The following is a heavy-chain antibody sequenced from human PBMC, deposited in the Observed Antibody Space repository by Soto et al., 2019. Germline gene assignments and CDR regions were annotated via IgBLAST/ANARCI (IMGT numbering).Heavy chain of an antibody. D-gene: IGHD2-2*01. CDR2: ICGSGGGT. V-gene: IGHV3-23*01. J-gene: IGHJ1*01. CDR1: GFTFSYYA. CDR3: AKGRSASCYDAQQL. Sequence: EVQLLESGGDLVQPGGSLRLSCAASGFTFSYYAMSWVRQTPGKGLEWVSVICGSGGGTYYADSVKGRFTISRDNSKNTLYLQMNSLRVEDTAGYYCAKGRSASCYDAQQLWGQGTLVTVSS.